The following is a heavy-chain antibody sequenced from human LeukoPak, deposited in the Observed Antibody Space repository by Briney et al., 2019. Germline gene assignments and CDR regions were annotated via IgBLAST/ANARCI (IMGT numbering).Heavy chain of an antibody. D-gene: IGHD6-13*01. CDR2: IYYSGST. V-gene: IGHV4-61*08. CDR1: GGSISSGGYY. CDR3: ASRGSRPTFQH. J-gene: IGHJ1*01. Sequence: SETLSLTCTVSGGSISSGGYYWSWIRQPPGKGLEWIGYIYYSGSTNYNPSLKSRVTISVDTSKNQFSLKLSSVTAADTAVYYCASRGSRPTFQHWGQGPLVTVSS.